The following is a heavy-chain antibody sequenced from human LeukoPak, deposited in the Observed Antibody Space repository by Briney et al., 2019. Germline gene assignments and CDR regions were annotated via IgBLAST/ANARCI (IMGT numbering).Heavy chain of an antibody. V-gene: IGHV4-38-2*02. Sequence: SETLSLTCTVSGYSISSGYYWGWIRQPPGKGLEWIGSIYHSGSTYYNPSLKSRVTISVDTSKNQFSLKLSSVTAADTAVYYCARGAREYGEDFDYWGQGTLVTVSS. J-gene: IGHJ4*02. CDR3: ARGAREYGEDFDY. D-gene: IGHD4-17*01. CDR1: GYSISSGYY. CDR2: IYHSGST.